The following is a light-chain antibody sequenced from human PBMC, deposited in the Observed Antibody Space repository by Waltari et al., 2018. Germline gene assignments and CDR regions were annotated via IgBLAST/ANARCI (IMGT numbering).Light chain of an antibody. V-gene: IGLV1-40*01. CDR1: GSNIGAGYA. CDR2: GNS. CDR3: QSYDSSLSGYV. Sequence: QSVLTQPPSVSGAPGQRVTISCTGSGSNIGAGYAVPWYQQLPGTAPKLLIYGNSNRPSGVPDRFSGSKSGTSASLAITGLQAEDEADYYCQSYDSSLSGYVFGTGTKVTVL. J-gene: IGLJ1*01.